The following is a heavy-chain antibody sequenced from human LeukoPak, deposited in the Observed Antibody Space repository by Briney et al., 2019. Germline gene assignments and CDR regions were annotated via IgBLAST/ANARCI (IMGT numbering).Heavy chain of an antibody. V-gene: IGHV6-1*01. J-gene: IGHJ4*02. D-gene: IGHD6-13*01. CDR1: GDSFSSNSAA. CDR2: TYYRSKWYN. Sequence: SQTLSLTCALSGDSFSSNSAAWNWIRQSPSRGLEWLGRTYYRSKWYNDYAVSVKSRITINPDTSKNQFSLQLNSVTPEDTAVYYCARVKMYSSSHDYYFDYWGQGTLVTVSS. CDR3: ARVKMYSSSHDYYFDY.